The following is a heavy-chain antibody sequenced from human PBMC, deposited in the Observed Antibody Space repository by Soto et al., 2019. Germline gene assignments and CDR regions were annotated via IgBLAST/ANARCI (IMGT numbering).Heavy chain of an antibody. V-gene: IGHV1-3*01. CDR2: INAGNGNT. CDR1: GYTFTSYA. D-gene: IGHD6-19*01. Sequence: QVQLVQSGAEVKKPGASVKVSCKASGYTFTSYAIHWVRQAPGQRLEWMGWINAGNGNTKYSQQLQDRVTITRDTSASTAYMELSSLRSEDTAVYYCSRDLGGWPDYWGQGTLVTVSS. CDR3: SRDLGGWPDY. J-gene: IGHJ4*02.